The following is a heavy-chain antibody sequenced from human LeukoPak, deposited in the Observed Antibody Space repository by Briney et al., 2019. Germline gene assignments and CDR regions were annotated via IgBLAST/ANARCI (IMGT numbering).Heavy chain of an antibody. CDR3: AKDLGRGYYYGMDV. V-gene: IGHV3-9*01. CDR1: GFTFDDYA. J-gene: IGHJ6*02. CDR2: ISWNSGSI. Sequence: GRSLRLSCAASGFTFDDYAMHWVRQAPGKGLEWVSGISWNSGSIGYADSVKGRFTISRDNAKNSLYLQMNSLRAEDTALYYCAKDLGRGYYYGMDVWGQGTPVTVSS.